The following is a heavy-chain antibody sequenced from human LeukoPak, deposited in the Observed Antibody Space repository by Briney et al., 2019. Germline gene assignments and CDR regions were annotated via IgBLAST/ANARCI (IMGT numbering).Heavy chain of an antibody. CDR1: GGTFSSYA. CDR3: VSINTNSSGRYLGP. J-gene: IGHJ5*02. Sequence: SVKVSCKASGGTFSSYAISWVRQAPGQGLEWMGGIIPIFGTANYAQKFQGRVTITADESTSTAYMELSSLRSEDTAVYYCVSINTNSSGRYLGPWGQGTLVTVSS. CDR2: IIPIFGTA. D-gene: IGHD6-19*01. V-gene: IGHV1-69*13.